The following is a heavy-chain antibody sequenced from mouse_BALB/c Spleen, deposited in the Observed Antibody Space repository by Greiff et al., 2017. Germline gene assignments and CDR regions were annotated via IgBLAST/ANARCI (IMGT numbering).Heavy chain of an antibody. J-gene: IGHJ2*01. D-gene: IGHD1-1*01. V-gene: IGHV1-69*02. CDR3: TRAVGSRGFDY. CDR1: GYTFTSYW. CDR2: IYPSDSYT. Sequence: VQLQQPGAELVRPGASVKLSCKASGYTFTSYWINWVKQRPGQGLEWIGNIYPSDSYTNYNQKFKDKATLTVDKSSSTAYMQLSSPTSEDSAVYYRTRAVGSRGFDYWGQGTTLTVSS.